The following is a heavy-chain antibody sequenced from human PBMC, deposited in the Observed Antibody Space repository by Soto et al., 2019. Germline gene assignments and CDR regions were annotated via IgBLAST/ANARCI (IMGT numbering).Heavy chain of an antibody. CDR2: IWYDGSNK. CDR1: GFTFSSYG. CDR3: ASIHSSGWDEFDY. V-gene: IGHV3-33*01. D-gene: IGHD6-19*01. J-gene: IGHJ4*02. Sequence: GGSLRLSCAASGFTFSSYGMHWVRQAPGKGLEWVAVIWYDGSNKYYADSVKGRFTISRDNSKNTLYLQMNSLRAEDTAVYYCASIHSSGWDEFDYWGQGTLVTVSS.